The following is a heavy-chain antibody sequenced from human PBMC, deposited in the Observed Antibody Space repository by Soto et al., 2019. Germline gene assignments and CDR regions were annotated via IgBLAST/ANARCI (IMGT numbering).Heavy chain of an antibody. V-gene: IGHV3-7*05. CDR1: GLIFSSYW. CDR2: IKHDGSEK. J-gene: IGHJ4*02. D-gene: IGHD1-26*01. CDR3: AEGGSYHDY. Sequence: EVQLVESGGGLVQPGGSLRLSCAASGLIFSSYWMTWVRQAPGKGLEWVANIKHDGSEKYYVDSVKGRFTISRDNAKNSVYLQMNSLRAEDTGAYYCAEGGSYHDYWGQGTLVTVFS.